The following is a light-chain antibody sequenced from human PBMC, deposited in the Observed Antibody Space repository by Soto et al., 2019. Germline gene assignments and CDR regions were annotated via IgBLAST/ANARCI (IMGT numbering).Light chain of an antibody. CDR1: QGISDY. J-gene: IGKJ4*01. V-gene: IGKV1-9*01. Sequence: DIQLTQSPSFLSASVGDRVTISCRASQGISDYLAWYQQKPGKAPKLLIYGASTWQSGVPSRFSGSASGTEFTLTISSLQPEDFATYFCQQFNAYPLTVGGGTKLEIK. CDR3: QQFNAYPLT. CDR2: GAS.